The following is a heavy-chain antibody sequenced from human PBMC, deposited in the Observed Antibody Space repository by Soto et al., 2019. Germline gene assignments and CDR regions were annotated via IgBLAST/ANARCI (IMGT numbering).Heavy chain of an antibody. D-gene: IGHD3-10*01. CDR3: ARGMSDGFGEVS. CDR2: MSPNSGNT. J-gene: IGHJ5*02. CDR1: GYTFTNDD. Sequence: QVQLVQPGAEVKKPGASVKVSCKTSGYTFTNDDINWVRQAAGQGLEWIGWMSPNSGNTGYAQKFQGRVTLTRDTSISTAYMELSSLRSEDTAVYYCARGMSDGFGEVSWGQGTLVTVSS. V-gene: IGHV1-8*02.